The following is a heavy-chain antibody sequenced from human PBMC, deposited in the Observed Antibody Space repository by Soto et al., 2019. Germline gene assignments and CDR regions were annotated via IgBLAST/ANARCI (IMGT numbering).Heavy chain of an antibody. V-gene: IGHV4-38-2*01. J-gene: IGHJ4*02. CDR2: IYHSGST. CDR3: ARAKSNVWYFDY. D-gene: IGHD2-8*01. CDR1: GYSISSGYN. Sequence: SETLSLTCAASGYSISSGYNWGWIRQPPGKGLDWIGNIYHSGSTYYSPSLKSRVTISVDTSKNPFSLKLSSVTAADTAVYYCARAKSNVWYFDYWGQGTLVTVSS.